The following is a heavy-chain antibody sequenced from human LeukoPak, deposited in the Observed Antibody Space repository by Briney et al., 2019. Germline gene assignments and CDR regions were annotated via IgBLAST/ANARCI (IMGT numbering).Heavy chain of an antibody. CDR3: AGGYGDSSGYYLPY. J-gene: IGHJ4*02. D-gene: IGHD3-22*01. CDR2: IYHSGST. Sequence: SETLSLTCTVSGYSISSGYYWGWIRQPPGKGLEWIGSIYHSGSTYYNPSLKSRVTISVDTSKNQFSLKLSSVTAADTAVYYCAGGYGDSSGYYLPYWGQGTLVTVSS. CDR1: GYSISSGYY. V-gene: IGHV4-38-2*02.